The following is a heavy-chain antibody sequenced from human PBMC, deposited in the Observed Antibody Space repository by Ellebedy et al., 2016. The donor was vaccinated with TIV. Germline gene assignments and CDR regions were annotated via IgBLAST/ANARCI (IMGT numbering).Heavy chain of an antibody. CDR1: GFTFSSYS. CDR3: AKDDRTTTAYFFDS. V-gene: IGHV3-21*04. CDR2: ISPSSSYI. Sequence: GGSLRLXXAASGFTFSSYSMNWVRQAPGKGLEWVSSISPSSSYIYYADSVKGRFTISRDNSKNTVYLHMNTLRAEDTARYYCAKDDRTTTAYFFDSWGQGTLVTVSS. D-gene: IGHD4-17*01. J-gene: IGHJ5*01.